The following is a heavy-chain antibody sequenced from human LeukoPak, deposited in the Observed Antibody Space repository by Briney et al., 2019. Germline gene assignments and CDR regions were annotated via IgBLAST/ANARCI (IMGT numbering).Heavy chain of an antibody. CDR1: GGSVSSGSYY. CDR2: IYYSGST. CDR3: ARGGGDCSSTSCYGASYYYYGMDV. V-gene: IGHV4-61*01. Sequence: SETLSLTCTVSGGSVSSGSYYWSWIRQPPGKGLEWIGYIYYSGSTNYNPSLKSRVTISVDTSKNQFSLKLSSVTAADTAVYYCARGGGDCSSTSCYGASYYYYGMDVWGQGTTVTVSS. D-gene: IGHD2-2*01. J-gene: IGHJ6*02.